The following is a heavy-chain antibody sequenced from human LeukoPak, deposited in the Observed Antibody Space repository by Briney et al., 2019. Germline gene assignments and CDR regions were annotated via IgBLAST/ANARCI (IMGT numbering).Heavy chain of an antibody. V-gene: IGHV3-30*02. CDR1: GFSFSNYG. J-gene: IGHJ3*02. Sequence: GGSLRLSCAASGFSFSNYGMHWVRQAPGKGLEWVAFIRYDGNNEYYVDSVKGRFTISRDNSKNTLYLQMNSLRNEDTAVYYCATGWLLSASDIWGQGTMVTVSS. CDR3: ATGWLLSASDI. CDR2: IRYDGNNE. D-gene: IGHD2-2*01.